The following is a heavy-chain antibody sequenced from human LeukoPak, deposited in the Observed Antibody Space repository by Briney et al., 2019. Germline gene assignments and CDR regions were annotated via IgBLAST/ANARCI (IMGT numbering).Heavy chain of an antibody. J-gene: IGHJ4*02. V-gene: IGHV4-34*01. CDR2: INHSGTT. D-gene: IGHD4-17*01. CDR3: ARGQEFVTTMSN. Sequence: SETLPLTCAVYGGSFSGYYWSWIRQPPGKGLEWIGEINHSGTTNYNPSLKSRVTISVDTSKNQFSLKLSSVTAADTAVYYCARGQEFVTTMSNWGQGTLVTVSS. CDR1: GGSFSGYY.